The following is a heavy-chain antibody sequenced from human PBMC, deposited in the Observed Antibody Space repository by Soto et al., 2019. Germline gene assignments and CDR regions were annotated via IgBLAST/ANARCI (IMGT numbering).Heavy chain of an antibody. D-gene: IGHD3-10*01. J-gene: IGHJ6*02. CDR2: IRSKANSYAT. V-gene: IGHV3-73*01. Sequence: GGSLRLSCAASGFTFSGSAMHWVRQASGKGLEWVGRIRSKANSYATAYAASVKGRFTISRDDSKNTAYLQMNSLKTEDTAVYYCALRAYGSGSPPPGMYYYYYGMDVWGQGTTVTVSS. CDR3: ALRAYGSGSPPPGMYYYYYGMDV. CDR1: GFTFSGSA.